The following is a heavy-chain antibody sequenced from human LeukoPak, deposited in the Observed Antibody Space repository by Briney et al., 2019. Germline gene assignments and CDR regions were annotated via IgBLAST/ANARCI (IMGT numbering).Heavy chain of an antibody. CDR2: ISSSGSAI. CDR3: ARRDDFWSADY. D-gene: IGHD3-3*01. CDR1: GFTFSDYY. V-gene: IGHV3-11*01. Sequence: GGSLRLSCAASGFTFSDYYMSWIRQAPGKGLEWVSYISSSGSAIYYADSVKGRFTISRDNAKNSLYLQINSLRAEDTAVYYCARRDDFWSADYWGQGPLVTVSS. J-gene: IGHJ4*02.